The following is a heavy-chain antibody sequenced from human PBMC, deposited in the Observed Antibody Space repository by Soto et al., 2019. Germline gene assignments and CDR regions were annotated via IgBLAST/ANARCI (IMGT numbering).Heavy chain of an antibody. CDR3: ARVGVIPYYYDSSAPGVFDY. D-gene: IGHD3-22*01. Sequence: SVKVSCKASGGTFSSYAISWVRQAPGQGLEWMGGIIPIFGTANYAQKFQGRVTITADESASTAYMELSSLRSEDTAVYYCARVGVIPYYYDSSAPGVFDYWGQGTLVTVSS. CDR2: IIPIFGTA. CDR1: GGTFSSYA. J-gene: IGHJ4*02. V-gene: IGHV1-69*13.